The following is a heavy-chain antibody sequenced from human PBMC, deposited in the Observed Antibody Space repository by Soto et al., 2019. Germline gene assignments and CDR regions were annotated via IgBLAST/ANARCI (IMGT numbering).Heavy chain of an antibody. CDR2: IDPSDSYT. CDR1: GYSFTSYW. D-gene: IGHD4-17*01. J-gene: IGHJ6*02. Sequence: PGESLKISCKGSGYSFTSYWISWVRQMPGKGLEWMGRIDPSDSYTNYSPSFQGHVTISADKSISTAYLQWSSLKASDTAMYYCASTLTYGDYDYSYGMDACGQGTTVTVSS. CDR3: ASTLTYGDYDYSYGMDA. V-gene: IGHV5-10-1*01.